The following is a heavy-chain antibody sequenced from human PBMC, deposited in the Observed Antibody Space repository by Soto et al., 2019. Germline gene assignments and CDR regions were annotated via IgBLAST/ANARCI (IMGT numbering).Heavy chain of an antibody. V-gene: IGHV3-30*18. CDR3: AKESGSSWYTRLFDY. CDR2: ISYDGSNK. J-gene: IGHJ4*02. D-gene: IGHD6-13*01. CDR1: GFTLSSYG. Sequence: QVQLVESGGGVVQPGRSLRLSCAASGFTLSSYGMHWVRQAPGKGLEWVAVISYDGSNKYYADSVKGRFTISRDNSKNTLYLQMNSLRAEDTAVYYCAKESGSSWYTRLFDYWGQGTLVTVSS.